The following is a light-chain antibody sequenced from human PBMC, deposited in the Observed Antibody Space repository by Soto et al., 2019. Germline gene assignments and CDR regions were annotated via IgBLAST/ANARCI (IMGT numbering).Light chain of an antibody. J-gene: IGKJ4*01. CDR2: GAS. CDR3: QQYGTSPGLT. CDR1: QSVSSRF. V-gene: IGKV3-20*01. Sequence: EIVLTKSPGTLSLSPGERATLSCRASQSVSSRFLAWYQQKPGQAPRLLIYGASSRATGIPDRFSGSGSGTDFTLTISRLEPEDFAVYYCQQYGTSPGLTFGGGTKVEIK.